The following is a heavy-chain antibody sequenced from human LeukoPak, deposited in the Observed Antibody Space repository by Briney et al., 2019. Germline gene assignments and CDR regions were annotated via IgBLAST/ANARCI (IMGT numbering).Heavy chain of an antibody. J-gene: IGHJ4*02. Sequence: SETLSLTCTVSDGSISSSTYYWGWIRQPPGKGLEWIGSIYYSGSTYYNPSLKSRVTISVDTSKNQLSLKLSSVTAADTAVYYCARVWGSSWSYFDYWGQGTLVTVSS. CDR3: ARVWGSSWSYFDY. D-gene: IGHD6-13*01. V-gene: IGHV4-39*01. CDR1: DGSISSSTYY. CDR2: IYYSGST.